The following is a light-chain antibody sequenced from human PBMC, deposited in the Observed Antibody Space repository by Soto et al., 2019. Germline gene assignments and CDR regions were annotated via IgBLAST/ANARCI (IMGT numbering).Light chain of an antibody. CDR1: SSDVGSYNY. V-gene: IGLV2-14*01. Sequence: YVLTQPASVSGSTGQSVTISCTGTSSDVGSYNYVSWYQQHPGKAPKLMIYEVSNRPSGVSSRFSGSKSGNTAPLTISGLQPEDEADYYCSSYTSGSTPYVFVSGTKV. CDR2: EVS. CDR3: SSYTSGSTPYV. J-gene: IGLJ1*01.